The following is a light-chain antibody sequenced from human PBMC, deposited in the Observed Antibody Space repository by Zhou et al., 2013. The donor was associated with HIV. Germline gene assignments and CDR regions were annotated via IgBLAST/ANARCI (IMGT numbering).Light chain of an antibody. V-gene: IGKV2-28*01. CDR2: WAS. CDR3: MQALQTPPT. CDR1: QSLLHSNGYNY. J-gene: IGKJ1*01. Sequence: DIVMTQSPLSLPVTPGEPASISCRSSQSLLHSNGYNYLDWYLQKPGQSPQLLIYWASNRASGVPDRFSGSGSGTDFTLKISRVEAEDVGVYYCMQALQTPPTFGQGPRWNPN.